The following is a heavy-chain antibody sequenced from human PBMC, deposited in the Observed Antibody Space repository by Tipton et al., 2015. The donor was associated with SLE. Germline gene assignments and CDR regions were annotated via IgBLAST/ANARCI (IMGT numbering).Heavy chain of an antibody. CDR1: GFTFTSYW. J-gene: IGHJ5*02. CDR3: ARGWYSRNWEWWFDP. Sequence: GSLRLSCAASGFTFTSYWMTWVRQAPGKGLEWVANIKQDGSEKYYVDSVKGRFTISRDNAKNSLYLQMNSLRAEDTAVYYCARGWYSRNWEWWFDPWGQGTLVTVSS. V-gene: IGHV3-7*01. CDR2: IKQDGSEK. D-gene: IGHD6-13*01.